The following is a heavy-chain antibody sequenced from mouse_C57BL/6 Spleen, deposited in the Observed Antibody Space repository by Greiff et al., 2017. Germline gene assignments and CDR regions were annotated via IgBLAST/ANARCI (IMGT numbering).Heavy chain of an antibody. CDR3: ARDQGWDWFAY. D-gene: IGHD1-1*02. Sequence: EVQLVESGGGLVKPGGSLKLSCAASGFTFSSYAMSWVRQTPEKRLEWVATISDGGSYTYYPDNVKGRFTISRDNAKNNLYLQMSHLKSEDTAMYYCARDQGWDWFAYWGQGTLVTVSA. J-gene: IGHJ3*01. CDR1: GFTFSSYA. CDR2: ISDGGSYT. V-gene: IGHV5-4*01.